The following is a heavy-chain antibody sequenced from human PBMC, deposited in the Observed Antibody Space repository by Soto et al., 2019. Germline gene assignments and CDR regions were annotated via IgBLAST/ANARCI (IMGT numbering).Heavy chain of an antibody. CDR3: ARVAVGAYYFHS. V-gene: IGHV3-74*01. Sequence: EVQLVESGGGLVQPGGSLRLSCAASGFTFSNYWMHWVRQAPGKGLVWVSRINSDGTTTSYADSVRGRFTISRDNARDTVYLQINSLGAEDTAVYYCARVAVGAYYFHSWGQGTLVTVSS. D-gene: IGHD1-26*01. J-gene: IGHJ4*02. CDR1: GFTFSNYW. CDR2: INSDGTTT.